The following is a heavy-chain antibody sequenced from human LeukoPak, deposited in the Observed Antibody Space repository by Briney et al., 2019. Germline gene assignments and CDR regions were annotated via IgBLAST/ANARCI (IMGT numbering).Heavy chain of an antibody. V-gene: IGHV5-51*01. Sequence: GESLKISCKGSGYSFTSYWIGWVRQMPGKGLEWMGIIHPGDSDIRYSPSFQGQVTFSADKSISTAYLQWSSLKASDTAMYYCARQYYYDSSGSYMDVWGKGTTVTVSS. CDR3: ARQYYYDSSGSYMDV. D-gene: IGHD3-22*01. CDR2: IHPGDSDI. J-gene: IGHJ6*03. CDR1: GYSFTSYW.